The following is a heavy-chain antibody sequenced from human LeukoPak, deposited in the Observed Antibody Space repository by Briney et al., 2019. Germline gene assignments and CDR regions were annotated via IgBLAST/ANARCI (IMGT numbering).Heavy chain of an antibody. Sequence: SETLSLTCTVSGGSISSYYWSWIRQPPGKGLEWIGYIYYSGSTNYNPSLKSRVTISVDTSKNQFSLKLSSVTAADTAVYYCARARGWELREYYFDYWGQGTLVTVSS. J-gene: IGHJ4*02. CDR2: IYYSGST. CDR3: ARARGWELREYYFDY. D-gene: IGHD1-26*01. V-gene: IGHV4-59*01. CDR1: GGSISSYY.